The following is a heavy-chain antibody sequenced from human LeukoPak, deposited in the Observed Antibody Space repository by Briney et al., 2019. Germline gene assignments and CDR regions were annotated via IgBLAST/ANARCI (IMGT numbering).Heavy chain of an antibody. J-gene: IGHJ4*02. CDR3: ARGPSSSWPQDFDY. CDR1: GYTFTGYF. Sequence: GASVKVSCKASGYTFTGYFLHWVRQAPGQGLEWMGWINSDSGATNYAQRFQGRVTMTRDTSISTAYMELRSLRSDDTAVYYCARGPSSSWPQDFDYWGQGTLVTVSS. V-gene: IGHV1-2*02. D-gene: IGHD6-13*01. CDR2: INSDSGAT.